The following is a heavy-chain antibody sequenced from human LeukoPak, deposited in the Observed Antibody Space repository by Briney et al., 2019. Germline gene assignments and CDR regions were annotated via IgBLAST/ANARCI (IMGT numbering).Heavy chain of an antibody. J-gene: IGHJ4*02. CDR3: ARVSKRSITMIDVNDY. D-gene: IGHD3-22*01. CDR2: ISSSSSYI. CDR1: GFTFSSYS. Sequence: PGGSLRLSCAASGFTFSSYSMNWVRQAPGKGLEWVSSISSSSSYIYYADSVKGRFTISRDNAKNSLYLQMNSLRAEDTAVYYCARVSKRSITMIDVNDYWGQGTLVTVSS. V-gene: IGHV3-21*01.